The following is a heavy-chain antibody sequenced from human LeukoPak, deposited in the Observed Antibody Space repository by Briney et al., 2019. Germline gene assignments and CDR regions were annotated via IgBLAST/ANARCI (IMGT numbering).Heavy chain of an antibody. CDR2: ISYDGSNK. D-gene: IGHD6-19*01. Sequence: GRSLRLSCAASGFTFSSYAMHWVRQAPGKGLEWVAVISYDGSNKYYADSVKGRFTISRDNSKNTLYLQMNSLRAEDTAVYYCARVGGQWPDDAFDIWGQGTMVTVPS. J-gene: IGHJ3*02. CDR3: ARVGGQWPDDAFDI. V-gene: IGHV3-30*04. CDR1: GFTFSSYA.